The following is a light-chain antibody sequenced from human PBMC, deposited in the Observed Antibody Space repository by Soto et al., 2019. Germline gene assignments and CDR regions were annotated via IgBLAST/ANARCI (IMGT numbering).Light chain of an antibody. V-gene: IGKV3-20*01. Sequence: IVLTQSPGTLSLSLGERVTISCRASQSVKYNALAWFLQKPGPATRLLIDATSARAAGIPGSFSGSGSGTDFTLAISRLEPEDFAAYYCLQHVIYGYTFGQGTKLEIK. J-gene: IGKJ2*01. CDR1: QSVKYNA. CDR2: ATS. CDR3: LQHVIYGYT.